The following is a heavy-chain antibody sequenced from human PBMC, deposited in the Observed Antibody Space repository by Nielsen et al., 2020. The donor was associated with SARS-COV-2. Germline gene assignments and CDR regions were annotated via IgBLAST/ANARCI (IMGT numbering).Heavy chain of an antibody. J-gene: IGHJ6*02. CDR2: ISSSSSYI. D-gene: IGHD1-1*01. CDR1: GFTFSSYS. Sequence: GESLKISCAASGFTFSSYSMSWVRQAPGKGLEWVSSISSSSSYIYYADSVKGRFTISRDNAKNSLYLQMNSLRAEDTAVYYCARDRERAGTTTYGMDVWGQGTTVTVSS. CDR3: ARDRERAGTTTYGMDV. V-gene: IGHV3-21*01.